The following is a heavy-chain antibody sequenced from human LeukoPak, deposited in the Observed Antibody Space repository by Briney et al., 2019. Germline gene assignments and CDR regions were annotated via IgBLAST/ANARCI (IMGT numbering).Heavy chain of an antibody. CDR2: IIPIFGTA. CDR3: ARVGGGSYFGWFDP. Sequence: ASVKVSCKASGYTFTGYYMHWVRQAPGQGLEWMGGIIPIFGTANYAQKFQGRVTITTDESTSTAYMELSSLRSEDTAVYYCARVGGGSYFGWFDPWGQGTLVTVSS. V-gene: IGHV1-69*05. CDR1: GYTFTGYY. D-gene: IGHD1-26*01. J-gene: IGHJ5*02.